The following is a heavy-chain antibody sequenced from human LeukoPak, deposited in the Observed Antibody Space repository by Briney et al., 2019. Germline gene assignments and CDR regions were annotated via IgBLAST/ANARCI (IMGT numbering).Heavy chain of an antibody. D-gene: IGHD3-10*01. CDR1: GGSISGSSYY. Sequence: SETLSLTCSVSGGSISGSSYYWGWIRQPPGKGLEWIGTIYYSGGTYYNPSLRSRVTISIDTSKNQFSLRLSSLTPADTALYYCARQSYDDRPFDYWGQRALVTVSS. J-gene: IGHJ4*02. CDR3: ARQSYDDRPFDY. CDR2: IYYSGGT. V-gene: IGHV4-39*01.